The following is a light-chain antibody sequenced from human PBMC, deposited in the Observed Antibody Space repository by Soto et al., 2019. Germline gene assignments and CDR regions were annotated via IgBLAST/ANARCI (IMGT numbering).Light chain of an antibody. CDR2: DAS. Sequence: DIQMTQSPTTLSASVGDRVIITCQASQRMSAWLAWYQQKPGKAPKLLIYDASSLENGVPSRFSGSGSGTEFTLTISSLQPDDFATYYCQQYDTYPWTFGQGTKVDIK. J-gene: IGKJ1*01. V-gene: IGKV1-5*01. CDR1: QRMSAW. CDR3: QQYDTYPWT.